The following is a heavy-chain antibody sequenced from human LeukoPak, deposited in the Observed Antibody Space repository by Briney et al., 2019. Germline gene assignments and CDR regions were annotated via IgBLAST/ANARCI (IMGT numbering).Heavy chain of an antibody. J-gene: IGHJ6*03. Sequence: GGSLRLSCAASGFTFSSHWMHWVRQAPGKGLVWVSRINSDGSGTTYADSVKGRFTISRDNAKNTLYPQMNSLRAEDTAVYYCARGPRSPNNYYMDVWGKGTMVTVSS. CDR2: INSDGSGT. CDR1: GFTFSSHW. V-gene: IGHV3-74*01. CDR3: ARGPRSPNNYYMDV.